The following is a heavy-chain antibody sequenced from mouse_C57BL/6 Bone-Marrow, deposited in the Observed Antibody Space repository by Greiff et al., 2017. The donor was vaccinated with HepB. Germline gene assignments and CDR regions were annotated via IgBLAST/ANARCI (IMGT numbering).Heavy chain of an antibody. CDR1: GFSFNTYA. D-gene: IGHD3-2*02. J-gene: IGHJ2*01. Sequence: DVMLVESGGGLVQPKGSLKLSCAASGFSFNTYAMNWVRQAPGKGLEWVARIRSKSNNYATYYADSVKDRFTISRDDSESMLYLQMNNLKTEDTAMYYCVRHLAQAPFDYWGQGTTLTVSS. CDR3: VRHLAQAPFDY. V-gene: IGHV10-1*01. CDR2: IRSKSNNYAT.